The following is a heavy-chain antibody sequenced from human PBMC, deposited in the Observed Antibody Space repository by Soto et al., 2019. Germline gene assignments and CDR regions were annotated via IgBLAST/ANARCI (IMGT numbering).Heavy chain of an antibody. J-gene: IGHJ1*01. CDR2: INAGNGNT. V-gene: IGHV1-3*01. CDR1: GYTFTSYA. CDR3: ARPTAPAARYFQH. D-gene: IGHD6-13*01. Sequence: ASVKVSCKASGYTFTSYAMHWVRQAPGQRLEWMGWINAGNGNTKYSQKFQGRVTITRDTSASTAYMELSSLRSEDTAVYYCARPTAPAARYFQHWGQGTLVTVSS.